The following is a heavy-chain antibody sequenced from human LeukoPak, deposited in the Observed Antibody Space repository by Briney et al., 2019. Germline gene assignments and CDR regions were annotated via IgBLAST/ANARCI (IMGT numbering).Heavy chain of an antibody. CDR2: IYYSGST. CDR3: ARVVAAAGNNWFDP. CDR1: GGSISSSSYY. Sequence: SETLSLTCTVSGGSISSSSYYWGWIRQPPGKGLEWIGSIYYSGSTYYNPSLKSRVSISIDTSKNQFSLKLNSVTAADTAVYYCARVVAAAGNNWFDPWGQGTLVTVSS. V-gene: IGHV4-39*07. D-gene: IGHD6-13*01. J-gene: IGHJ5*02.